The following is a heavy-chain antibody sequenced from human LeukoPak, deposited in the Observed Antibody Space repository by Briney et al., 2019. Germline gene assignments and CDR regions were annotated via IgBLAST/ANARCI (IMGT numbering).Heavy chain of an antibody. J-gene: IGHJ3*02. CDR3: ASRYCTSTNCYAFDI. D-gene: IGHD2-2*01. Sequence: AGSLRLSCAAPGLTFSSHAMSWVRQAPGRGLEWVSVISGSGDNTYYADSVKGRFTISRDDSKNTLFLQMNSLRAEDTAVYYCASRYCTSTNCYAFDIWGQGTMVTVSS. CDR1: GLTFSSHA. V-gene: IGHV3-23*01. CDR2: ISGSGDNT.